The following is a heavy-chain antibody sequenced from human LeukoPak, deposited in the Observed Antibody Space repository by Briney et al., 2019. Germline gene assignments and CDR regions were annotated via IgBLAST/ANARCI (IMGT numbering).Heavy chain of an antibody. CDR3: ARDRREETAMDDY. V-gene: IGHV1-18*01. CDR1: GGTFSSYA. D-gene: IGHD5-18*01. J-gene: IGHJ4*02. CDR2: ISAYNGNT. Sequence: ASVKVSCKASGGTFSSYAISWVRQAPGQGLEWMGWISAYNGNTNYAQKLQGRVTMTTDTSTSTAYMELSSLRSEDTAVYYCARDRREETAMDDYWGQGTLVTVSS.